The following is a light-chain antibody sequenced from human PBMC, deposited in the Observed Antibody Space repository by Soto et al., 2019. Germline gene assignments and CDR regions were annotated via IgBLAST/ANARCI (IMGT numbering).Light chain of an antibody. CDR1: QSVSSY. CDR2: DAS. Sequence: EIVLTQSPATLSLSPGERATLSCRASQSVSSYLAWYQQKPGQAPRLLIYDASNRANGIPARFSCSVSGTDLTLTISSLESEDFAVYYCQKRINCSFGPGTKVDIK. CDR3: QKRINCS. J-gene: IGKJ3*01. V-gene: IGKV3-11*01.